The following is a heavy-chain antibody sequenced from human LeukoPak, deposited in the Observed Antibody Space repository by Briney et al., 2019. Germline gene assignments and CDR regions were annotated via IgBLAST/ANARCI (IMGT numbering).Heavy chain of an antibody. CDR1: GFTFSSYW. CDR3: AREPYITIFGVVIAQNVDY. J-gene: IGHJ4*02. D-gene: IGHD3-3*01. Sequence: GGSLRLSCAASGFTFSSYWMHWVRQAPGKGLVWVSRINSDGSSTSYADSVKGRFTISRDNAKNTLYLQMNSLRAEDTAVYYCAREPYITIFGVVIAQNVDYWGQGTLVTVSS. CDR2: INSDGSST. V-gene: IGHV3-74*01.